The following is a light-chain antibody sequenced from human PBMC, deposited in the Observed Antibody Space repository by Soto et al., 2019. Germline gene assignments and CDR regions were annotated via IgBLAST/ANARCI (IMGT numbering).Light chain of an antibody. J-gene: IGLJ2*01. CDR1: SSNIGAGYD. Sequence: SVLTQPPAVSGAPGQRVTISCTGSSSNIGAGYDVHWYQQLPGTAPKLLIYGNSNRPSGVPDRFSSSKSGTSGSLAVTGLQAEDWADYYCQSYDSSRGAVVFGGGTKATVL. CDR3: QSYDSSRGAVV. CDR2: GNS. V-gene: IGLV1-40*01.